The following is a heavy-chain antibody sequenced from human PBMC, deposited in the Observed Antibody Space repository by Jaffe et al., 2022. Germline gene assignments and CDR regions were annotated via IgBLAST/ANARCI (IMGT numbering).Heavy chain of an antibody. V-gene: IGHV1-18*01. J-gene: IGHJ4*02. CDR3: ASVGDPSPGIAVAGPGGYYFDY. CDR2: ISAYNGNT. D-gene: IGHD6-19*01. CDR1: GYTFTSYG. Sequence: QVQLVQSGAEVKKPGASVKVSCKASGYTFTSYGISWVRQAPGQGLEWMGWISAYNGNTNYAQKLQGRVTMTTDTSTSTAYMELRSLRSDDTAVYYCASVGDPSPGIAVAGPGGYYFDYWGQGTLVTVSS.